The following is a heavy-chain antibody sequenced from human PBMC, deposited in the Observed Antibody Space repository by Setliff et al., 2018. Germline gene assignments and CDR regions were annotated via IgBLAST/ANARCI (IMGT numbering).Heavy chain of an antibody. D-gene: IGHD3-10*01. CDR2: IYPGDSDT. J-gene: IGHJ4*02. V-gene: IGHV5-51*01. CDR3: ARAGSGIGGDLDY. Sequence: GESLKISCKGPEYSFTNYWIGWVRQMPGKGLEWMGIIYPGDSDTKYSPPFQGQVTISADKSIDTAYVQWGSLKASGTAMYYCARAGSGIGGDLDYWGQGTLVTVSS. CDR1: EYSFTNYW.